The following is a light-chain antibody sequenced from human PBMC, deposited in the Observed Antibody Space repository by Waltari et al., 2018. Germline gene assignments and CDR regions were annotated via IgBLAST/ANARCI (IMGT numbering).Light chain of an antibody. J-gene: IGLJ2*01. CDR3: YSAADNNRL. CDR2: KDS. Sequence: SYELTQPSSVSVSPGQTATITCSGNVLAKKYVRWFQQKPGQAPVVVIYKDSERPSGTPWRFSGSSSGTTVTLTISGAQFEDEADYYCYSAADNNRLFGGGTKLTVL. V-gene: IGLV3-27*01. CDR1: VLAKKY.